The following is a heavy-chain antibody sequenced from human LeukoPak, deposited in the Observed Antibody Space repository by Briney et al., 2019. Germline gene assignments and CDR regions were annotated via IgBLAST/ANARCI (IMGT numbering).Heavy chain of an antibody. V-gene: IGHV3-48*04. Sequence: GGSLRLSCAASGFTFSDYSLNWVRQAPGKGLEWVSYISSSGSTIYYADSVKGRFTISRDNAKNSLYLQMNSLRAEDTAVYYCAELGITMIGGVWGKGTTVTISS. CDR3: AELGITMIGGV. CDR2: ISSSGSTI. D-gene: IGHD3-10*02. CDR1: GFTFSDYS. J-gene: IGHJ6*04.